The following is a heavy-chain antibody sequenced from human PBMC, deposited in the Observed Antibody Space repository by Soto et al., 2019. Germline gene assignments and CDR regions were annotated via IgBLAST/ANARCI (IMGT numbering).Heavy chain of an antibody. D-gene: IGHD1-26*01. J-gene: IGHJ5*02. Sequence: EVQLVESGGGLVQPGGSLRLSCAASGFTLSDHYMDWVRQAPGKGLEWVGRTKNKANRYTTEYAASVKGRFTISRDDSENSVYLQMNSLKTDDTAVYYCVRWYSGSPNHWGQGTLVNVSS. CDR3: VRWYSGSPNH. CDR1: GFTLSDHY. V-gene: IGHV3-72*01. CDR2: TKNKANRYTT.